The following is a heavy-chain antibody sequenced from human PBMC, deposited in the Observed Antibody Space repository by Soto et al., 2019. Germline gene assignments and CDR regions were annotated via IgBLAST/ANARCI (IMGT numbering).Heavy chain of an antibody. Sequence: GESLKISCMGSGYKVSTWHNFTSYWIAWVRQMPGKGLEWMGIIWPGDSDTRYSPSFQGQVTISADKSTNTAYLQWSSLRASDTAIYYCARQGVVGPTLYNYNMDVWGQGTTVTVSS. CDR1: GYKVSTWHNFTSYW. CDR2: IWPGDSDT. J-gene: IGHJ6*02. CDR3: ARQGVVGPTLYNYNMDV. V-gene: IGHV5-51*01. D-gene: IGHD1-26*01.